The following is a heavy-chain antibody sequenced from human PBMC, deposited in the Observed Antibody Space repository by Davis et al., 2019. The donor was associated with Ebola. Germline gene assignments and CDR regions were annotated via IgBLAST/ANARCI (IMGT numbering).Heavy chain of an antibody. Sequence: GGSLRLSCAASGFTFSDYYMSWIRQAPGKGLEWVSYISSSGSTIYYADSVKGRFTISRDNAKNSLYLQMNSLRAEDTAVYYCARSSIAARPGYYYGMDVWGQGTTVTVSS. CDR3: ARSSIAARPGYYYGMDV. CDR1: GFTFSDYY. D-gene: IGHD6-6*01. J-gene: IGHJ6*02. CDR2: ISSSGSTI. V-gene: IGHV3-11*04.